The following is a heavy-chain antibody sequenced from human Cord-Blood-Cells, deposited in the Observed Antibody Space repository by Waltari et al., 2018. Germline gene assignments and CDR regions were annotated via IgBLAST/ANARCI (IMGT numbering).Heavy chain of an antibody. CDR2: INPNSGGT. D-gene: IGHD3-9*01. J-gene: IGHJ3*02. V-gene: IGHV1-2*04. CDR1: GYTFTRSY. CDR3: ARDALVDGAFDI. Sequence: QVQLVQSGAEVKKPGASVKVSCKASGYTFTRSYMHWLRQAPGQGLAWMGWINPNSGGTNYAQKFQGWVTMTRDTSISTAYMELSRLRSDDTAVYYCARDALVDGAFDIWGQGTMVTVSS.